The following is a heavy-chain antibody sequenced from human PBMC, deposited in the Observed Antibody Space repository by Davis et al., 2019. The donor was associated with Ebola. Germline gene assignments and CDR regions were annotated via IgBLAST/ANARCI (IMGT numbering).Heavy chain of an antibody. J-gene: IGHJ4*02. D-gene: IGHD2-2*01. CDR3: ARESGVAAAIVFDY. CDR1: GYTFTGYY. V-gene: IGHV1-2*04. CDR2: INPNSGGT. Sequence: ASVKVSCKASGYTFTGYYMHWVRQAPGQGLEWMGWINPNSGGTNYAQKFQGWVTMTRDTSISTAYMELSRLRSDDTAVYYCARESGVAAAIVFDYWGQGTLVTVSS.